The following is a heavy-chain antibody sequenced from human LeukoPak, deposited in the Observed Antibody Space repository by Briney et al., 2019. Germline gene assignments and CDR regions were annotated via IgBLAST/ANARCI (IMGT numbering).Heavy chain of an antibody. CDR3: ARAGQGDFWSGLRYFDY. CDR2: IYYSGST. D-gene: IGHD3-3*01. CDR1: GGSISSYY. J-gene: IGHJ4*02. V-gene: IGHV4-59*01. Sequence: PSETLSLTCTVSGGSISSYYWSWIRQPPGKGLEWIGYIYYSGSTNYNASLTSRVTISVDTSKNHFSLKLSSVTAADTAVYYCARAGQGDFWSGLRYFDYWGQGTLVTVSS.